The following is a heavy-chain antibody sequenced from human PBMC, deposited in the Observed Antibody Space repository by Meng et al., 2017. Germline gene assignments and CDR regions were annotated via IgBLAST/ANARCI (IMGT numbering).Heavy chain of an antibody. Sequence: GSLRLSCAVYGGSFSGYYWSWIRQPPGKGLEWIGEINHSGSTNYNPSLKSRVTISVDTSKNQFSLKLSSVTAADTAVYYCARGPLTSSSWYRGYYYGMDVWGQGTTVTV. CDR3: ARGPLTSSSWYRGYYYGMDV. V-gene: IGHV4-34*01. CDR1: GGSFSGYY. J-gene: IGHJ6*02. D-gene: IGHD6-13*01. CDR2: INHSGST.